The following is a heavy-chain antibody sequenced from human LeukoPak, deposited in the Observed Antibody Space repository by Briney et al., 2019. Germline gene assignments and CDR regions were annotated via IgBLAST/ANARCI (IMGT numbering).Heavy chain of an antibody. D-gene: IGHD2-21*02. CDR2: IYTSEST. CDR1: GGSISSYY. Sequence: PSQTLSLTCTVSGGSISSYYWSWIRQPAGKGLEWIRRIYTSESTNYNPSLKSRVTMSVDTSKNQFCLKVSSVTAADTAVYYCARGSKPGDCHDYWGQGTLVTVSS. J-gene: IGHJ4*02. CDR3: ARGSKPGDCHDY. V-gene: IGHV4-4*07.